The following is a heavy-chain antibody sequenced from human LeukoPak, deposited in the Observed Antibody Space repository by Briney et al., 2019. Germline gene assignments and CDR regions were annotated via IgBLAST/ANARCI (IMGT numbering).Heavy chain of an antibody. CDR1: GFTIINKY. CDR2: IYSDGST. CDR3: ARDRVLHYFDY. J-gene: IGHJ4*02. Sequence: GGSLRLSCAASGFTIINKYMTWLRQAPGKGLEWVSVIYSDGSTFYADSVKGRFTISRDNSKNTLYLQMTSLRADDTAVYYCARDRVLHYFDYWGQGALVTVFS. D-gene: IGHD3-16*01. V-gene: IGHV3-53*01.